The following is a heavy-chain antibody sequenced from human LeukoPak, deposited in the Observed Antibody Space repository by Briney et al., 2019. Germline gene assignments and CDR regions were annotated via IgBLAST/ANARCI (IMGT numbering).Heavy chain of an antibody. CDR3: ARAILPDGSGSCYFDY. J-gene: IGHJ4*02. CDR1: GFTFSSYS. Sequence: GGPLRLSCAASGFTFSSYSMNWVRQAPGKGLEWVSYISSSSSTIYYADSVKGRFTISRDNAKNSLYLQMNSLRDEDTAVYYCARAILPDGSGSCYFDYWGQGTLVTVSS. V-gene: IGHV3-48*02. D-gene: IGHD3-10*01. CDR2: ISSSSSTI.